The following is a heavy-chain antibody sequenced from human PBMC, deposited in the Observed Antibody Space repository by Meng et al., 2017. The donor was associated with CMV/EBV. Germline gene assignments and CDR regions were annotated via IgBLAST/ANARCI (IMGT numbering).Heavy chain of an antibody. CDR2: IYWDDDK. CDR1: GFSLSNSGVG. V-gene: IGHV2-5*02. J-gene: IGHJ4*02. CDR3: ARIAAAGRFDY. Sequence: HIPLKESGPTLVKPTPPLTSTCTFSGFSLSNSGVGVGWIRQPPGKALEWLALIYWDDDKRYSPSLKSRLTITKDTSKNQVVLTMTNMDPVDTATYYCARIAAAGRFDYWGQGTLVTVSS. D-gene: IGHD6-13*01.